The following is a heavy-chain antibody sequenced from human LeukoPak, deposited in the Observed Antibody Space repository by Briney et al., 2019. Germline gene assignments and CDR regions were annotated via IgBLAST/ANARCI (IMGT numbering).Heavy chain of an antibody. V-gene: IGHV3-53*01. Sequence: PGGSLRLSCAASGFSVRSNYMSWVRQSPRKALEWVSIMYSGGGTDYADSVKGRFIISRDHSKNALYLQMNSLRAEDTAVYYCARDRYCSGGNCYGDAFDSWGQGTMVTVSS. J-gene: IGHJ3*02. CDR2: MYSGGGT. CDR1: GFSVRSNY. CDR3: ARDRYCSGGNCYGDAFDS. D-gene: IGHD2-15*01.